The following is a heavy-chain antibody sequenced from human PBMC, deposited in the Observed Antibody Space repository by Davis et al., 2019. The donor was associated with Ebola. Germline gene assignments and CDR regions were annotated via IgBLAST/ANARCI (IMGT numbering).Heavy chain of an antibody. Sequence: GESLKISCAASGFTFNKYAMSWVRQAPGKGLEWVSAISGSGGSTYYADSVKGRFTISRDNSKNTLYLQMNSLRAEDTAVYYCTASESDGDYWGQGTLVAVSS. J-gene: IGHJ4*02. CDR2: ISGSGGST. V-gene: IGHV3-23*01. CDR1: GFTFNKYA. D-gene: IGHD5-24*01. CDR3: TASESDGDY.